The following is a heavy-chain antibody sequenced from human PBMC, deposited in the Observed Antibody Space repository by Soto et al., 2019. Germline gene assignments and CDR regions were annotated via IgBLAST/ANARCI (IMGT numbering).Heavy chain of an antibody. CDR3: ARVGAYGSSWYQEDYYGMDV. CDR1: GYTFTGYY. V-gene: IGHV1-2*04. Sequence: VASVKVSCKASGYTFTGYYMHRVRQAPGQGLEWMGWINPNSGGTNYAQKFQGWVTMTRDTSISTAYMELSRLRSDDTAVYYCARVGAYGSSWYQEDYYGMDVWGQGTTVTVSS. CDR2: INPNSGGT. D-gene: IGHD6-13*01. J-gene: IGHJ6*02.